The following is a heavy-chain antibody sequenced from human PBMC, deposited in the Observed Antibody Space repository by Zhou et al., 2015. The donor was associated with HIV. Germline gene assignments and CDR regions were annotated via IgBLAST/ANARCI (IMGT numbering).Heavy chain of an antibody. V-gene: IGHV1-3*05. D-gene: IGHD3-3*01. J-gene: IGHJ6*02. CDR3: ARSPPNYYDFWSGQTLKGGMDV. CDR2: INAGNGNT. Sequence: QVQLVQSGAEEKKPGASVKVSCKASGYTFTSYAMHWVRQAPGQRLEWMGWINAGNGNTKYSQKFQGRVTITRDTSASTAYMELSSLRSEDTAVYYCARSPPNYYDFWSGQTLKGGMDVWGQGTTVTVSS. CDR1: GYTFTSYA.